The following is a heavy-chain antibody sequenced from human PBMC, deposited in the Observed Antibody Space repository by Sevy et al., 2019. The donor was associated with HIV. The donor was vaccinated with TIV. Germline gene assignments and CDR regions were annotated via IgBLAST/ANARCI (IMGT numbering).Heavy chain of an antibody. Sequence: SYAASGFTFNFHGMHWVRQAPGKGLEWVAFISHDGSNKYRADSVKGRFTISRDNSKNTLFLRMNSLTVEDTAVYYSARETDNSARWLDPWGQGTLVTVSS. CDR1: GFTFNFHG. J-gene: IGHJ5*02. CDR2: ISHDGSNK. V-gene: IGHV3-30*06. D-gene: IGHD4-4*01. CDR3: ARETDNSARWLDP.